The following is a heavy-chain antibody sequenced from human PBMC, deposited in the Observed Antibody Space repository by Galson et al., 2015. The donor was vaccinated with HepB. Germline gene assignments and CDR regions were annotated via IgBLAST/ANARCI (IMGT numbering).Heavy chain of an antibody. Sequence: PALVKPTQTLTLTCTFSEFSLSTSGVGVGWIRQPPGKALEWLALISWDDDKRYSPSLKSRLTITKDTSKNQVVLTMTNMDPVDTATYYFAHLPRSSWYWSDAVEIWGQGPMVTVSS. CDR1: EFSLSTSGVG. CDR3: AHLPRSSWYWSDAVEI. D-gene: IGHD6-13*01. CDR2: ISWDDDK. V-gene: IGHV2-5*02. J-gene: IGHJ3*02.